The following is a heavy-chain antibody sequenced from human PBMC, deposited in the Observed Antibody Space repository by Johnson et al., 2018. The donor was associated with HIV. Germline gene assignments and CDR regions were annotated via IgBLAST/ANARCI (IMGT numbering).Heavy chain of an antibody. CDR1: VFTVSSNY. CDR3: GSLGDGHQKGAFEI. J-gene: IGHJ3*02. V-gene: IGHV3-7*01. D-gene: IGHD3-16*01. Sequence: VQLVESGGGLVQPGGSLRLSCAASVFTVSSNYMSWVRQAPGKGPEWVANINHDVSAIQYADSVKGRFTISRDNAKRSLFLQMNSLRVEDTAVYFCGSLGDGHQKGAFEICGHGTMVTVSS. CDR2: INHDVSAI.